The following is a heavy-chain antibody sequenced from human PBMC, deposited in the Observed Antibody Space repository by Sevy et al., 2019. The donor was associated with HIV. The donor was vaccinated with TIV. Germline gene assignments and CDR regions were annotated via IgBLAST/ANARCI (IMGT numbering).Heavy chain of an antibody. CDR2: IKSKTDGGTT. D-gene: IGHD5-18*01. CDR3: TTDVWGYNYGYSFDY. V-gene: IGHV3-15*07. CDR1: GFTFSNAW. Sequence: GGSLRLSCAASGFTFSNAWMNWVRQAPGKGLEWVGRIKSKTDGGTTDYAGPVKGRVAISRDDSKNTLYLQMNSLKTEDTARYYCTTDVWGYNYGYSFDYWGQGTLVTVSS. J-gene: IGHJ4*02.